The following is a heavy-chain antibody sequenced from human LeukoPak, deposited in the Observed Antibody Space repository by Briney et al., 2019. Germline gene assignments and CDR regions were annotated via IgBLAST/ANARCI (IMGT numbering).Heavy chain of an antibody. J-gene: IGHJ6*02. V-gene: IGHV1-8*01. CDR2: MNPNSGNT. CDR1: GYTFTSYD. D-gene: IGHD3-9*01. CDR3: ARGPARRLVSILGMDV. Sequence: ASVKVSCKASGYTFTSYDINWVRQATGQGLEWMGWMNPNSGNTGYAQKFQGRVTMTRNASISTAYMELSSLRSEDTAVYYCARGPARRLVSILGMDVWGQGTTVTVSS.